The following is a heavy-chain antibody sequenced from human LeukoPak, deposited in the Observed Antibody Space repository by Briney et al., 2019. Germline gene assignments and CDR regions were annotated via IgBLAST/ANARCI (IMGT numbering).Heavy chain of an antibody. CDR2: LHPSGST. V-gene: IGHV4-4*07. D-gene: IGHD2-2*01. J-gene: IGHJ4*02. CDR3: AREYSSSRYLDY. Sequence: SETLSLTCTVSAGSISAYYWSWIRQPAGKGLEWIGRLHPSGSTNYSPSLQSRVTMSVDTSKNQFSLNLSSITAADTAVYFCAREYSSSRYLDYWGQGILATVSS. CDR1: AGSISAYY.